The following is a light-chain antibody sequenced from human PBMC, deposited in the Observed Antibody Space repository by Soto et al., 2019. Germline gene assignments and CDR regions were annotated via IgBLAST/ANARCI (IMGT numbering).Light chain of an antibody. CDR1: QSVSYSY. Sequence: EIVLTQSPGTLSLSPGERATLSCRASQSVSYSYLAWYQQKPGQAPRLLIYGASSRATGIPDRFRGSASGTDFTLTISRLESEDFAVYYCQQYGSSPMYIFVQVTKLEIK. J-gene: IGKJ2*01. V-gene: IGKV3-20*01. CDR3: QQYGSSPMYI. CDR2: GAS.